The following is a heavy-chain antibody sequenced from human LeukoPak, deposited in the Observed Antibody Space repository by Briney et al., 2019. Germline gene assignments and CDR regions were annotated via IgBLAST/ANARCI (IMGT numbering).Heavy chain of an antibody. CDR2: IYPGDSDT. Sequence: GESLKTSCKGSGYSFTSYWIGWVRQMPGKGLEWMGIIYPGDSDTRYSPSFQGQVTISADKSISTAYLQWSSLKASDTAMYYCARHGVLGIRYSWFDPWGQGTLVTVSS. D-gene: IGHD3-16*02. J-gene: IGHJ5*02. CDR1: GYSFTSYW. CDR3: ARHGVLGIRYSWFDP. V-gene: IGHV5-51*01.